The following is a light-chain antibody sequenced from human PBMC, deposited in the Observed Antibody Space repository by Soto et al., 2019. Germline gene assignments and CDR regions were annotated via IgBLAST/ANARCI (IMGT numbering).Light chain of an antibody. J-gene: IGKJ2*01. CDR1: QSVSSSQ. Sequence: EIVLTQSPGTLSLSPGESATLSCRASQSVSSSQVAWYQQKPGQAPRLLIYGAASSATGIPDRFSGVGSETDFTLTSSRLEPEDFAVYYCQQSDTSPHTFGQGTKLEIK. V-gene: IGKV3-20*01. CDR3: QQSDTSPHT. CDR2: GAA.